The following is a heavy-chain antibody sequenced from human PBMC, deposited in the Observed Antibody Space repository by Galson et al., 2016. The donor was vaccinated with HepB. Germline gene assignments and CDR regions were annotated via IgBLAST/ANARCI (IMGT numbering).Heavy chain of an antibody. V-gene: IGHV1-69*13. Sequence: SVKVSCKASGGTFSNYAISWVRQAPGQGLEWMGGIVPLFGRPNYAQKFQGRVTITADASTRTACMELSSLRSDDTAVYYCARGLHGYSSGWYYFDSWGQGTLVTVSS. CDR1: GGTFSNYA. J-gene: IGHJ4*02. D-gene: IGHD6-19*01. CDR3: ARGLHGYSSGWYYFDS. CDR2: IVPLFGRP.